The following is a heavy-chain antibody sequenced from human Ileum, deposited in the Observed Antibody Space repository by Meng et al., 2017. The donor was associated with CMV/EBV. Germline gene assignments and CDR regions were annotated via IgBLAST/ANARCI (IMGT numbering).Heavy chain of an antibody. D-gene: IGHD3-22*01. CDR3: ARRTDSRGHQLDY. Sequence: ASVKVSCKASGYTFSSYDINWVRQATGQGLEWMGWMNPNSGNTGYAQKFQDRVTITRNTSISTAYMELSSLRFEDTAVYYCARRTDSRGHQLDYWGQGTLVTVSS. J-gene: IGHJ4*02. CDR2: MNPNSGNT. CDR1: GYTFSSYD. V-gene: IGHV1-8*03.